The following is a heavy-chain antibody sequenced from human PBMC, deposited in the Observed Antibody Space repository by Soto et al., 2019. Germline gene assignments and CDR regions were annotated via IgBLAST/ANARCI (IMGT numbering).Heavy chain of an antibody. D-gene: IGHD3-3*01. J-gene: IGHJ4*02. V-gene: IGHV3-74*01. Sequence: EVQLVESGGGLVQPGGSLRLSCAASGFTFSDYYMHWVRQAPGKGLVWVSRISSDGSSISYADSVKGRFPISRDNAENTVYLQMSNLRVEDTAIYYCARGKYHTFRSDCYTIDYWGQGTLVTVSS. CDR3: ARGKYHTFRSDCYTIDY. CDR2: ISSDGSSI. CDR1: GFTFSDYY.